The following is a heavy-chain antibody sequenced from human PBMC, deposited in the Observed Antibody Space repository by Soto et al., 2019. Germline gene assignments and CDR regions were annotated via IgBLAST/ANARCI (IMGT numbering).Heavy chain of an antibody. CDR3: ARTVGYYYGMDV. CDR2: INAGNGNT. Sequence: QVQLVQSGAEVKKPGASVKVSCKASGYTFTSYAMHWVRQAPGQRLEWMGWINAGNGNTKYSQKFQGRVTITRDTSASTASMELSSLRSEDTAVYYFARTVGYYYGMDVWGQGTTVTVSS. CDR1: GYTFTSYA. V-gene: IGHV1-3*01. D-gene: IGHD4-17*01. J-gene: IGHJ6*02.